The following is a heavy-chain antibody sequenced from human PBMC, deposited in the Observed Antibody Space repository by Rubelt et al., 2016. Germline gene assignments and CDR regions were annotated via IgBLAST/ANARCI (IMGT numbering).Heavy chain of an antibody. D-gene: IGHD3-3*01. V-gene: IGHV4-39*07. J-gene: IGHJ4*02. CDR2: IFHRGST. CDR3: ARGPSYYDFWSGPQGY. CDR1: GGAVTDSSYS. Sequence: QRQLQESGPGLVKPSETLSLTCTVSGGAVTDSSYSWAWVRQPPGKGLEWIGSIFHRGSTYYNPSLRSRATISVDTSKNPFPRKLSSVTAADTAVYYCARGPSYYDFWSGPQGYWGQGTLVTVSS.